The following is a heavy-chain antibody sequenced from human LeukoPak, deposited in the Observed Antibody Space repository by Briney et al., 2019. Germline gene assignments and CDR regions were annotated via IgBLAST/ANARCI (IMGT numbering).Heavy chain of an antibody. J-gene: IGHJ6*03. CDR1: GYTFTSCE. CDR2: MNPNSGNT. CDR3: ARVPSGWYMDV. D-gene: IGHD6-19*01. V-gene: IGHV1-8*01. Sequence: ASLKVSCKASGYTFTSCEINWVRQATGQGLEWMGWMNPNSGNTGYAQKFQGRVTMTRKNSISTDYMELSSLRSEETAVDYCARVPSGWYMDVGCKGTTVTVSS.